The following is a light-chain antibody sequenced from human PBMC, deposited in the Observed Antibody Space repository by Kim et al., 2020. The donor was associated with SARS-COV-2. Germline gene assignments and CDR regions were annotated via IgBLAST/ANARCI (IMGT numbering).Light chain of an antibody. CDR2: DAS. CDR1: QSVRSS. CDR3: QQYYTWSALT. Sequence: VSAGERTTLSCRASQSVRSSLAWYQQRPGQAPRLLIYDASIRATGVPARFTGSGSGTEFTLTISSLQSEDFAVYFCQQYYTWSALTFGGGTKLEI. V-gene: IGKV3D-15*01. J-gene: IGKJ4*01.